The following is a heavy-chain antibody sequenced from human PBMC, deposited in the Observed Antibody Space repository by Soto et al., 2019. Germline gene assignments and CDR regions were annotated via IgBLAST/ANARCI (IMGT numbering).Heavy chain of an antibody. Sequence: EVQLVESGGGLVQPGRSLRLSCAASGFTFDDYAMHWVRQGPGKGLEWVTGISWNSGTIGYADSVKGRFTISRDNAKNSLYLQMINLRAEDTALYYCAKDITGVYLSWYFDLWGRGTLVTVSS. CDR1: GFTFDDYA. CDR2: ISWNSGTI. CDR3: AKDITGVYLSWYFDL. D-gene: IGHD4-17*01. J-gene: IGHJ2*01. V-gene: IGHV3-9*01.